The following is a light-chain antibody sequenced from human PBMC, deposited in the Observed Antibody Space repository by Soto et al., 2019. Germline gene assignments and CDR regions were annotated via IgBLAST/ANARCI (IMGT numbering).Light chain of an antibody. V-gene: IGKV1-5*01. J-gene: IGKJ4*01. CDR3: QQYNSYSPLT. CDR1: QSISSW. Sequence: IQMTQSHSSLSASVGDRFTITCRASQSISSWLAWYQQKPGKAPKLLIYDASSLESGVPSRFSGSGSGTEFTLTISSLQPDDFATYYCQQYNSYSPLTFAGGTKVDIK. CDR2: DAS.